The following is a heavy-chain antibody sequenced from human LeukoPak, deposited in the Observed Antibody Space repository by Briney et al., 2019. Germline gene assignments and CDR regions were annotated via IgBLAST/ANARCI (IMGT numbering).Heavy chain of an antibody. CDR1: GFTFSSYA. CDR3: PKGGGVSVTFIWSY. J-gene: IGHJ4*02. V-gene: IGHV3-30*04. Sequence: GGSLRLSCAASGFTFSSYAMHWVRQAPGKGLEWVAVVSYDGSNKYYAYSVRGRFTISRDNSKNTLNLQMKSLRAEDTAVYYCPKGGGVSVTFIWSYWVQGTLVTVSS. CDR2: VSYDGSNK. D-gene: IGHD4-17*01.